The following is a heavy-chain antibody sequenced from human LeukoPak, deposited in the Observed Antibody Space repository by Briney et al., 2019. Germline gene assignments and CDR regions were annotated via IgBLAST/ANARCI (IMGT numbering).Heavy chain of an antibody. D-gene: IGHD2-2*01. J-gene: IGHJ4*02. Sequence: GSLRLSCAASGFTFSSYAMSWVRQAPGKGLEWVSAISGSGGSTYYADSVKGRFTISRDNSKNTLYLQMNSLRAEDTAVYYRAKARKYCSSTSCNFDYWGQGTLVTVSS. CDR2: ISGSGGST. CDR1: GFTFSSYA. V-gene: IGHV3-23*01. CDR3: AKARKYCSSTSCNFDY.